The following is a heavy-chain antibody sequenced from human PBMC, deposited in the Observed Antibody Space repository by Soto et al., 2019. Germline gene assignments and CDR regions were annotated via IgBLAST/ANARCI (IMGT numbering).Heavy chain of an antibody. CDR3: ARALPHSYYYDSSGYSADY. CDR2: INPNSGGT. J-gene: IGHJ4*02. Sequence: ASVKVSCKASGYTFTGYYMHWVRQAPGQGLEWMGWINPNSGGTNYAQKFQGRVTMTRDTSISTAYMELSRLRSDDTAVYYRARALPHSYYYDSSGYSADYWGQGTLVTVSS. V-gene: IGHV1-2*02. D-gene: IGHD3-22*01. CDR1: GYTFTGYY.